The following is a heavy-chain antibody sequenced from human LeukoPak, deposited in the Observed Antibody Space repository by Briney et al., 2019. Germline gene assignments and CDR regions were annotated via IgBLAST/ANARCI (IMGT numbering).Heavy chain of an antibody. D-gene: IGHD6-13*01. Sequence: GGSLRLSCAASGFTFSSYSMNWVRQAPGEGLEWVSSISSSSSYIYYADSVKGRFTISRDNAKNSLYLQMNSLRAEDTAVYYCARDNTALIAAAGPYFQHWGQGTLVTVSS. J-gene: IGHJ1*01. CDR2: ISSSSSYI. V-gene: IGHV3-21*01. CDR1: GFTFSSYS. CDR3: ARDNTALIAAAGPYFQH.